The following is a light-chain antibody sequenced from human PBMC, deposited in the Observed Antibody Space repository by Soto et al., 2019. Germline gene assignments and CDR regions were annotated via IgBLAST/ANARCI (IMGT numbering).Light chain of an antibody. J-gene: IGLJ3*02. CDR2: SND. V-gene: IGLV1-44*01. Sequence: QSVLTQPPSASGTPGQRVIISCSGSSSNIGSNTVNWYQQFPGTAPRLLIHSNDQRPSGVPDRFSGSKSGTSASLAISGLQSEDEADYFCAAWDDSLSGRVFGGGTKVTVL. CDR1: SSNIGSNT. CDR3: AAWDDSLSGRV.